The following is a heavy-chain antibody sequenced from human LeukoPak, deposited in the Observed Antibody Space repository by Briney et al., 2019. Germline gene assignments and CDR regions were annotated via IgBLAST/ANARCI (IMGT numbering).Heavy chain of an antibody. Sequence: GGSLRLSCAASGFTFSSYSMNWVRQAPGKGLEWVSYISSSSGIIYYADSVKGRFTISRDNAKNSLYLQMNSLRAEDTAVYYCVDGDPFDPWGQGTLVTVSS. CDR1: GFTFSSYS. D-gene: IGHD4-17*01. V-gene: IGHV3-48*04. CDR3: VDGDPFDP. CDR2: ISSSSGII. J-gene: IGHJ5*02.